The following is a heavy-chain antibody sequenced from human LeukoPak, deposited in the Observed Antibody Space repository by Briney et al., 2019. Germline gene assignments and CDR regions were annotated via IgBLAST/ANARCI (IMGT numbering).Heavy chain of an antibody. CDR1: GFTVSSNY. D-gene: IGHD3-3*01. Sequence: GGSLRLSCAASGFTVSSNYMSWVRQAPGKGLEWVSVIYSGGSTYYADSVKGRFTISRDNSKNTLYLQMNSLRADDTAVYYCARVSIFGVVTDYGMDVWGQGTTVTVSS. V-gene: IGHV3-66*01. J-gene: IGHJ6*02. CDR3: ARVSIFGVVTDYGMDV. CDR2: IYSGGST.